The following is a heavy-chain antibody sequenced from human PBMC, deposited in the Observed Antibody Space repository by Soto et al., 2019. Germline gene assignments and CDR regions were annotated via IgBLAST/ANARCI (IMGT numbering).Heavy chain of an antibody. Sequence: AGSLRLSCAASGFTFSSYAMSWVRQAPGKGLEWVSAIRGSGDSTYYADSVKGRFTISRDNSKNTLYLQMNSLRAEDTAVYYCAKLDIVVVLGSSWFYPWGQGTLVTVSS. J-gene: IGHJ5*02. V-gene: IGHV3-23*01. CDR3: AKLDIVVVLGSSWFYP. CDR2: IRGSGDST. D-gene: IGHD2-2*01. CDR1: GFTFSSYA.